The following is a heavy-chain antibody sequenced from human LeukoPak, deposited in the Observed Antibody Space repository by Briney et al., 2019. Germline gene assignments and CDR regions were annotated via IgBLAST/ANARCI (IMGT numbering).Heavy chain of an antibody. CDR3: ARDRGSVAGFDY. V-gene: IGHV4-59*01. D-gene: IGHD6-19*01. CDR2: IHYSGSS. CDR1: GGSISGYY. Sequence: SETLSLTCTVSGGSISGYYWSWIRQSPGKGLEGIAYIHYSGSSKYIPSLNSRVTISVDTSKNHFSLILRSVTAADTAVYYCARDRGSVAGFDYWGQGTLVTVSS. J-gene: IGHJ4*02.